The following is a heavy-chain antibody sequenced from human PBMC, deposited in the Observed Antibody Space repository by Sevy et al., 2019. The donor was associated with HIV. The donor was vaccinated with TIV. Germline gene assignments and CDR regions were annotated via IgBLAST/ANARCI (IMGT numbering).Heavy chain of an antibody. V-gene: IGHV3-30-3*01. D-gene: IGHD3-3*01. CDR2: TSYDGSNK. Sequence: GGSLRLSCAASGFTFSSYAMHWVLQAPGKGLEWVAVTSYDGSNKYYADSVKGRFTISRDNSKNTLYLQMNSLRAEDTAVYYCARSYDFWSGYYTDYYYGMDVWGQGTMVTVSS. J-gene: IGHJ6*02. CDR1: GFTFSSYA. CDR3: ARSYDFWSGYYTDYYYGMDV.